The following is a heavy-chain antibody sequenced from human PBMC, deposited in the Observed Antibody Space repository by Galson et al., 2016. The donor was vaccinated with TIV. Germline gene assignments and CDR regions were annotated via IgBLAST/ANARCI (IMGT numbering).Heavy chain of an antibody. CDR1: GFSLTTTGVG. CDR2: IYWDDSK. CDR3: ARERAAGRPDAFDF. Sequence: PALVKPTQTLTLTCSFSGFSLTTTGVGVGWIRQPPGKALEWLAIIYWDDSKRYSPSLRSRLTIIKDKSKNQVLLTMTNMDPMDRGTYFCARERAAGRPDAFDFWGQGTVVSVSS. V-gene: IGHV2-5*02. J-gene: IGHJ3*01. D-gene: IGHD6-6*01.